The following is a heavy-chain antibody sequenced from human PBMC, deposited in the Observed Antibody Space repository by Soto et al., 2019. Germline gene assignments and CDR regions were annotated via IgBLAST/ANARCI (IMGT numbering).Heavy chain of an antibody. V-gene: IGHV3-74*01. Sequence: EVQLVESGGGLVQPGGSLRLSCVASGFTFSRSWMHWVRQAPGKGLVWVSRIYIDGSGTSYADSVKGRFIISRDNAKNTLYLQMNSRRAEDTAVYYCVKNYGDYVYWGQGTLVSVSS. CDR1: GFTFSRSW. D-gene: IGHD4-17*01. CDR3: VKNYGDYVY. CDR2: IYIDGSGT. J-gene: IGHJ4*02.